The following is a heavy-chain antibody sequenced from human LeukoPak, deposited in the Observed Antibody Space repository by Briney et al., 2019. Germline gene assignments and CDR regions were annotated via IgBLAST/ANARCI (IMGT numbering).Heavy chain of an antibody. D-gene: IGHD6-6*01. J-gene: IGHJ4*02. V-gene: IGHV4-39*07. CDR3: AKTPTALVRGGYYFDN. CDR2: INHSGNT. Sequence: SETLSLTCTVSGGSISSSSYYWGWIRQPPGKGLEWIGEINHSGNTDYNPSLKSRVTISVDTSKNQFSLKLSSVTAADTAVYYCAKTPTALVRGGYYFDNWAQGTPVTVSS. CDR1: GGSISSSSYY.